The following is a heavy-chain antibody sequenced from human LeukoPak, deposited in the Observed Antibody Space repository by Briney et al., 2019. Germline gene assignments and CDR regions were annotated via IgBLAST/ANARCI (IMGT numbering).Heavy chain of an antibody. CDR1: GGSFSRYY. Sequence: PSETLSLTCAVYGGSFSRYYWSWIRQSPGKGLEWIAEIDHRGDTNYNPSVKSRVTISVDTSKNQFSLKVRSLSAADTAVYYCARGATISETGYLDFWGQGTLVTVSS. CDR3: ARGATISETGYLDF. CDR2: IDHRGDT. D-gene: IGHD5-24*01. J-gene: IGHJ4*03. V-gene: IGHV4-34*01.